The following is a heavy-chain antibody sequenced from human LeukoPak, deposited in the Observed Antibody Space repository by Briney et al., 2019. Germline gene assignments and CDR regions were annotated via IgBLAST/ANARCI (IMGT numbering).Heavy chain of an antibody. CDR2: IYYSGST. Sequence: SETLSLTCTVSGGSISSYYWSWIRQPPGKGLEWIGYIYYSGSTNYNPSLKSRVTISVDTSKNQFSLKLSSVTAADTAVNYCARAPGTYDSSGYYFIDAFDIWGQGTMVTVSS. CDR1: GGSISSYY. D-gene: IGHD3-22*01. CDR3: ARAPGTYDSSGYYFIDAFDI. J-gene: IGHJ3*02. V-gene: IGHV4-59*01.